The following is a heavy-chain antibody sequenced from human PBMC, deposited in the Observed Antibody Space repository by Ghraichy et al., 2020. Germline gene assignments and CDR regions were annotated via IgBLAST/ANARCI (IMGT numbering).Heavy chain of an antibody. CDR3: ARDEGYYDSSGYYCDY. Sequence: GGSLRLSCAASGFTFSSYSMNWVRQAPGKGLEWVSSISSSSSYIYYADSVKGRFTISRDNAKNSLYLQMNSLRAEDTAVYYCARDEGYYDSSGYYCDYWGQGTLVTVSS. CDR2: ISSSSSYI. V-gene: IGHV3-21*01. D-gene: IGHD3-22*01. J-gene: IGHJ4*02. CDR1: GFTFSSYS.